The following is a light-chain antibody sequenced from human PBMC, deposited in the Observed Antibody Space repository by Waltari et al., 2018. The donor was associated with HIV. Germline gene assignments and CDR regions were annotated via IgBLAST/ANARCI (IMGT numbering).Light chain of an antibody. Sequence: QSALTQPASVSGSPGQSITLPCTATRTDVGTYSLVSWYQHHPGTAPKLMSYVGNKRPSGVSNRFSGAKSGNTASLTISGLQAEDEADYYCSSYTCFSTVLFGGGTKLTVL. CDR2: VGN. J-gene: IGLJ2*01. CDR1: RTDVGTYSL. CDR3: SSYTCFSTVL. V-gene: IGLV2-23*01.